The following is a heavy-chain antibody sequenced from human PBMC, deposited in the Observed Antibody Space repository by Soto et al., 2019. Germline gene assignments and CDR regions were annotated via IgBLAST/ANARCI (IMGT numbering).Heavy chain of an antibody. CDR2: IYYSGST. Sequence: SETLSLTCTVSGGSISSGDYYWSWIRQPPGKGLEWIGYIYYSGSTYYNPSLQSRVTISVDTSKSQFSLKLNSVTAADTAVFFCARLEGLATISYYFDFWGQGALVTVSS. D-gene: IGHD3-9*01. CDR3: ARLEGLATISYYFDF. V-gene: IGHV4-30-4*01. CDR1: GGSISSGDYY. J-gene: IGHJ4*02.